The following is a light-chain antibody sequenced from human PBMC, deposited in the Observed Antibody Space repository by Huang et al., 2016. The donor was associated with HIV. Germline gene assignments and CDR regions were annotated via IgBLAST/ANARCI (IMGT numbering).Light chain of an antibody. CDR3: QQYNNWLLS. CDR1: RSVSSN. Sequence: IVMTQSPATLSVSPGERVTVSCRANRSVSSNLAWYQQRPGQAPKLLIYGSSTRPPGIPARFSGSGSGTDFSLTISSLQSEDFALYYCQQYNNWLLSFGGGTRVDI. CDR2: GSS. V-gene: IGKV3-15*01. J-gene: IGKJ4*01.